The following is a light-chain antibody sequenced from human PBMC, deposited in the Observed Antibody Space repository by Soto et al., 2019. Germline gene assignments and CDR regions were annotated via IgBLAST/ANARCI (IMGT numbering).Light chain of an antibody. CDR1: SGHSNYA. CDR3: QTWGTGIGV. CDR2: LNSDGSH. J-gene: IGLJ2*01. Sequence: QPVLTQSPSASASLGASVKLTCTLSSGHSNYAIAWHQQQPGKGPRYLMKLNSDGSHSKGDGIPDRFSGSSSGAERYLTISSLQSEDEADYYCQTWGTGIGVFGGGTKLTV. V-gene: IGLV4-69*01.